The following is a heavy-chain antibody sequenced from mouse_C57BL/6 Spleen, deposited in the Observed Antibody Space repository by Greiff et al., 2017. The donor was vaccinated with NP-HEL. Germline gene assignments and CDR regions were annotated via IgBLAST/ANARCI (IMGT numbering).Heavy chain of an antibody. V-gene: IGHV7-3*01. CDR1: GFTFTDYY. CDR3: ARYAVVAHFDY. CDR2: IRNKANGYTT. J-gene: IGHJ2*01. D-gene: IGHD1-1*01. Sequence: EVQGVESGGGLVQPGGSLSLSCAASGFTFTDYYMSWVRQPPGKALEWLGFIRNKANGYTTEYSASVKGRFTISRANSQSILYLQMTALRAEAMANYYCARYAVVAHFDYWGQGTTLTVSS.